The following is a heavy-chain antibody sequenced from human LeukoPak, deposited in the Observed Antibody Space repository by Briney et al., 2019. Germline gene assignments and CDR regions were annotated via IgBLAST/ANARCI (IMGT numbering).Heavy chain of an antibody. J-gene: IGHJ4*02. Sequence: SETLSLTCTVSGGSISSYYWSWIRQPPGKGLEWIGYIYYSGSTNYNPSLKSRVTISVDTSKNQFSLKLSSVTAADTAVYYCAGGGGPNRGIDYWAQGPRATV. CDR1: GGSISSYY. CDR2: IYYSGST. D-gene: IGHD3-16*01. V-gene: IGHV4-59*01. CDR3: AGGGGPNRGIDY.